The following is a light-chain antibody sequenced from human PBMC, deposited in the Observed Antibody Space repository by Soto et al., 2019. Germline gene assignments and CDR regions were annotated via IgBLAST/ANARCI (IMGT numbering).Light chain of an antibody. Sequence: EIVLTQSPGTLFVSPGERATLSCRASQSGFSTYLAWFQQKPGQAPRLLIFGASTRAAGVPDRFSGSGSATDFTLTISRLEPEDFAVYYCHQYGNSPWTIGQGTLVE. CDR2: GAS. CDR1: QSGFSTY. V-gene: IGKV3-20*01. CDR3: HQYGNSPWT. J-gene: IGKJ1*01.